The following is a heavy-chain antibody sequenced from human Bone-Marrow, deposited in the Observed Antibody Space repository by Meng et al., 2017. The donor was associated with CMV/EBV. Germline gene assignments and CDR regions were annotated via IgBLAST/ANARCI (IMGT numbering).Heavy chain of an antibody. D-gene: IGHD3-3*01. V-gene: IGHV5-51*01. J-gene: IGHJ4*02. CDR3: ARHGAFWVGYDKCDY. CDR1: GYRFTSYW. Sequence: GESLKISCKGSGYRFTSYWIGWVRQMPGKGLEWMGIIYPGDSDTKYSPSFQGQVTISADKSISTAYLQWSSLKASDTAMYYCARHGAFWVGYDKCDYWGQGNLVNVHS. CDR2: IYPGDSDT.